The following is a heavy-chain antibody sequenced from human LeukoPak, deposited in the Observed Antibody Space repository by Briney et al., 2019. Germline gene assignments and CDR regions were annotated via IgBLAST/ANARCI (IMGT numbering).Heavy chain of an antibody. CDR2: IYYSGST. V-gene: IGHV4-30-4*01. CDR3: ARGLEDIVVVPAGFGMDV. J-gene: IGHJ6*02. Sequence: SQTLSLTCTVSGGSISSGDYYWSWIRQPAGKGLEWIGYIYYSGSTYYNPSLKSRVTISVDTSKNQFSLKLSSVTAADTAVYYCARGLEDIVVVPAGFGMDVWGQGTTVTVSS. CDR1: GGSISSGDYY. D-gene: IGHD2-2*01.